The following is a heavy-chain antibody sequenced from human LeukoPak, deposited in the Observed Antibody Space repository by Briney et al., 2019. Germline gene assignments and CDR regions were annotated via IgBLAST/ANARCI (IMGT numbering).Heavy chain of an antibody. CDR3: ARGSASSGWYGIDY. CDR2: ISSSGSTI. J-gene: IGHJ4*02. D-gene: IGHD6-19*01. Sequence: GGSLRLSCAASGFTFSSYEMNWVRQAPGKGLEWVSYISSSGSTIYYADSVKGRFTISRDNAKNSLYLQMNSLRAEDTAVYYCARGSASSGWYGIDYWGQGTLVTVSS. CDR1: GFTFSSYE. V-gene: IGHV3-48*03.